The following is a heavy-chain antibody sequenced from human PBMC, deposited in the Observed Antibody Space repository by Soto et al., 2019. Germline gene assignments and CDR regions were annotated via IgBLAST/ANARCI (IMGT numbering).Heavy chain of an antibody. CDR1: GYSFTSYW. CDR2: IYPGDSDT. Sequence: LGESLKLSCKGSGYSFTSYWIGWVRQMPGKGLEWMGIIYPGDSDTRYSPSFQGQVTISADKSISTAYLQWSSLKASDTAMFYCARRQYYGSGSHYYYGMDVWGQGTTVTVS. D-gene: IGHD3-10*01. CDR3: ARRQYYGSGSHYYYGMDV. V-gene: IGHV5-51*01. J-gene: IGHJ6*02.